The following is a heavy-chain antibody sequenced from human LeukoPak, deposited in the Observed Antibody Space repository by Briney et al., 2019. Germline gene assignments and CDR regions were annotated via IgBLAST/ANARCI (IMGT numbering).Heavy chain of an antibody. V-gene: IGHV3-30-3*01. D-gene: IGHD6-13*01. CDR3: ARSRSSWDYYFDY. CDR2: ISYDGSNK. J-gene: IGHJ4*02. Sequence: PGGSLRLSCAASGFTFSSYAMHWVRQAPGKGLEWVAVISYDGSNKYYADSVKGRFTISRDNSKNTLYLQMSSLRAEDTAVYYCARSRSSWDYYFDYWGQGTLVTVSS. CDR1: GFTFSSYA.